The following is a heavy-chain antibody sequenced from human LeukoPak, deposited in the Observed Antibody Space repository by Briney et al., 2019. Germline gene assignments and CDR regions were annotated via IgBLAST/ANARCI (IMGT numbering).Heavy chain of an antibody. CDR3: AREVPYYYDSSGLGSAFDI. Sequence: GGSLRLSCAASGFTVSSYYMSWVRQAPGKGLEWMSVIYSGGSTYYAASMNRRFTISTDNSKNAMYLQMNSLRAEDTAVYYCAREVPYYYDSSGLGSAFDIWGQGTMVTVSS. V-gene: IGHV3-53*01. CDR2: IYSGGST. D-gene: IGHD3-22*01. J-gene: IGHJ3*02. CDR1: GFTVSSYY.